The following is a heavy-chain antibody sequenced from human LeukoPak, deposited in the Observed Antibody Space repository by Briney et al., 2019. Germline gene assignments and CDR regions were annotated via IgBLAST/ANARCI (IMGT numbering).Heavy chain of an antibody. D-gene: IGHD1-1*01. Sequence: PSESLCLTPTVSGRSLSSSSYYWGWIRQPPRKRLERIGSIYYSGSTYYNPSLKSRVTISVDTSKNQFSLKLSSVTAADTAVYYCARDPGYVENWFDPWGQGTLVTVSS. CDR3: ARDPGYVENWFDP. J-gene: IGHJ5*02. CDR1: GRSLSSSSYY. CDR2: IYYSGST. V-gene: IGHV4-39*07.